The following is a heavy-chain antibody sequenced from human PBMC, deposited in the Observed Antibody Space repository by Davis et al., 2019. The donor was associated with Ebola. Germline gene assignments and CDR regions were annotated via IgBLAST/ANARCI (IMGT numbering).Heavy chain of an antibody. Sequence: GESLKISCAAPGFTFSSYSMNWVRQAPGKGLEWVSAISGSGGSTYYADSVKGRFTISRDNSKNTLYLQMHSLRAEDTAVYYCAKKYSSSWYYFDYWGQGTLVTVSS. V-gene: IGHV3-23*01. CDR2: ISGSGGST. D-gene: IGHD6-13*01. J-gene: IGHJ4*02. CDR1: GFTFSSYS. CDR3: AKKYSSSWYYFDY.